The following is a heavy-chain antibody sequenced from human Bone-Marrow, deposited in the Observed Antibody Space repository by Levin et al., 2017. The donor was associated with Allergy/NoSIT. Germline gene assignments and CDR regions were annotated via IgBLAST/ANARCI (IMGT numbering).Heavy chain of an antibody. V-gene: IGHV3-33*01. CDR1: GFSFSRHG. J-gene: IGHJ4*02. CDR2: IWFDGSNK. CDR3: AREGSGWSLDH. Sequence: AGGSLRLSCTASGFSFSRHGMHWVRQAPGKGLEWVAVIWFDGSNKYYADSVKGRFIISRDNSENTLYMEMNRLTVDDTGVYYCAREGSGWSLDHWGRGIPVTVAA. D-gene: IGHD6-19*01.